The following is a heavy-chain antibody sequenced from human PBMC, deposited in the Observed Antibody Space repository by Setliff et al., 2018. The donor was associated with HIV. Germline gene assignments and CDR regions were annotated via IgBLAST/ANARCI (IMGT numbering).Heavy chain of an antibody. CDR2: IYYSGST. CDR3: AREGARHYGSGRYHSWFDP. CDR1: GGSISSGNYY. V-gene: IGHV4-31*03. D-gene: IGHD3-10*01. J-gene: IGHJ5*02. Sequence: KPSETLSLTCTVSGGSISSGNYYWSWIRQHPGKGLEWIGYIYYSGSTYYNPSLKSRVTMSVDTSKNQFSLKLSSVNAADTAVYYCAREGARHYGSGRYHSWFDPWGQGTQVTVSS.